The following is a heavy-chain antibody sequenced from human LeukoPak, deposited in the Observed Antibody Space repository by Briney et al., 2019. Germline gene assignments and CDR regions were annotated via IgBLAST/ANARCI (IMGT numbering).Heavy chain of an antibody. CDR1: GFTFSSYW. V-gene: IGHV3-7*01. Sequence: PGGSLRLSCAASGFTFSSYWMSWVRQAPGKGLEWVANIKQDGSEKYYVDSVKGRFTISRDNAKNSLYLQMNSLRAEDTAVYYCASDRRDYVWGSYCDWGQGTLVTVSS. CDR3: ASDRRDYVWGSYCD. J-gene: IGHJ4*02. CDR2: IKQDGSEK. D-gene: IGHD3-16*01.